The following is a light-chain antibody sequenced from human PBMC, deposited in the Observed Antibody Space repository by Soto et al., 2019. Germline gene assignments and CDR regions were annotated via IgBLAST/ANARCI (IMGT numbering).Light chain of an antibody. J-gene: IGLJ1*01. Sequence: QSVLTQPASVSGSPGQSITISCTGTSSDVGGYNYVSWYQQHPGKAPKLIVYEVSHRPSGVSNRFSGSKSGNTASLTISGLQPEDEADYYYNSHSSRSPLDVFGTGTKVTVL. CDR3: NSHSSRSPLDV. V-gene: IGLV2-14*01. CDR1: SSDVGGYNY. CDR2: EVS.